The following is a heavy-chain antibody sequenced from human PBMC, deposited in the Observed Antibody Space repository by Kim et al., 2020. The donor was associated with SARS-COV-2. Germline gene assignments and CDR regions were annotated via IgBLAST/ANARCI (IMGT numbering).Heavy chain of an antibody. Sequence: SVKVSCKASGGTFSSYAISWVRQAPGQGLEWMGGIIPIFGTANYAQKFQGRVTITADESTSTAYMELSSLRSEDTAVYYCARWYYYDSSGYPHYYGMDVWGQGTTVTVSS. V-gene: IGHV1-69*13. J-gene: IGHJ6*02. CDR1: GGTFSSYA. CDR2: IIPIFGTA. D-gene: IGHD3-22*01. CDR3: ARWYYYDSSGYPHYYGMDV.